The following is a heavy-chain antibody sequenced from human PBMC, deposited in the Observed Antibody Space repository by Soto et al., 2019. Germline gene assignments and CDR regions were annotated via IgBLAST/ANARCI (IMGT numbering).Heavy chain of an antibody. CDR3: VRDRDLDRDMVHADL. CDR1: GFTISGCS. CDR2: ITIRTGNI. J-gene: IGHJ4*01. D-gene: IGHD5-18*01. V-gene: IGHV3-48*02. Sequence: PGGSLRLSCEASGFTISGCSMNWLRQAPGKGLEWLAYITIRTGNIVYADSVRGRFTISADNAENSVFLQMNSLRDEDTAVYFCVRDRDLDRDMVHADLWGQGTLVTVSS.